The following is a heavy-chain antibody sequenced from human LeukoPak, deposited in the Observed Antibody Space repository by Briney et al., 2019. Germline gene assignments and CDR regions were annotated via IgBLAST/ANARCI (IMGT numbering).Heavy chain of an antibody. J-gene: IGHJ2*01. CDR3: ARRGYYYDSSGYYPINRGPYWYFDL. Sequence: GESLRISCKASGYTFTNYWIAWVRQMTGKGLEWMGIIYPGDSDTRYSPSFQGQVTISADKSIGTAYLQWSSLKASDTALYYCARRGYYYDSSGYYPINRGPYWYFDLWGRGTLVTVSS. CDR2: IYPGDSDT. D-gene: IGHD3-22*01. CDR1: GYTFTNYW. V-gene: IGHV5-51*01.